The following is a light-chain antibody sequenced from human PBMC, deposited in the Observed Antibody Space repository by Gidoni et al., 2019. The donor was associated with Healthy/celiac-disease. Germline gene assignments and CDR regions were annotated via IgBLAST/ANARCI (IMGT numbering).Light chain of an antibody. CDR1: SSDVGGYNY. CDR2: EVS. V-gene: IGLV2-14*01. J-gene: IGLJ1*01. Sequence: QSALTQPASVSGSPGQSITISCTGTSSDVGGYNYVSWYQQHRGKAPKLMIYEVSNRPSGVSNRFSGSKSGNTASLTISGLQAEDEADYYCSSYTSSSTLGVFGTGTKVTVL. CDR3: SSYTSSSTLGV.